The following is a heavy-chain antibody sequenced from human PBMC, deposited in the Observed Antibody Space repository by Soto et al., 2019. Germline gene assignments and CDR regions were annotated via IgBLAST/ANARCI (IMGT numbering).Heavy chain of an antibody. Sequence: GGSLRLSCAASGFTFSSYAMHWVRKAPGKGLEWVAVITYDGSNKYYADSVKGRFTISRDNSKNTLYLQMNSLRAEDTAVYYCAIVGATNGMDVWGQGTTVTVSS. V-gene: IGHV3-30-3*01. CDR1: GFTFSSYA. CDR3: AIVGATNGMDV. CDR2: ITYDGSNK. J-gene: IGHJ6*02. D-gene: IGHD1-26*01.